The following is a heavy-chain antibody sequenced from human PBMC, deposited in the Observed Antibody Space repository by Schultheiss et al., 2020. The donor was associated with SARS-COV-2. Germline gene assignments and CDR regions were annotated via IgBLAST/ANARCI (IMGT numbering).Heavy chain of an antibody. Sequence: GGSLRLSCAASGFTFSRYWMHWVRQAPGKGLEWVSGISGSGVYTYYADSVKGRFTLSRDNAKNTLSLQMNGLRAEDTAVYYCARGPYAWNYEAELLDCWGQGTLVTVSS. CDR3: ARGPYAWNYEAELLDC. CDR2: ISGSGVYT. J-gene: IGHJ4*02. V-gene: IGHV3-74*01. D-gene: IGHD1-7*01. CDR1: GFTFSRYW.